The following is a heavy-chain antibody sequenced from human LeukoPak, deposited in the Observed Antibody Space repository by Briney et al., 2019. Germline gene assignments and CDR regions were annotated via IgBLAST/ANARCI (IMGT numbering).Heavy chain of an antibody. CDR2: ISWNSGSI. CDR3: AKVFRDYYGSGSYQNDY. CDR1: GFTFDDYA. V-gene: IGHV3-9*01. Sequence: GGSLRLSCAASGFTFDDYAMHWVRQAPGKGLEWVSGISWNSGSIGYADSVKGRFTISRDNAKNSLYLQMNSLRAEDTALYYCAKVFRDYYGSGSYQNDYWGQGTLVTVSS. D-gene: IGHD3-10*01. J-gene: IGHJ4*02.